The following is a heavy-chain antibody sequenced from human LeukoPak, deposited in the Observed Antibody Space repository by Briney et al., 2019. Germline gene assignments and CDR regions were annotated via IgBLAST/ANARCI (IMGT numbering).Heavy chain of an antibody. CDR3: ARASYSSSSSFDH. J-gene: IGHJ4*02. Sequence: SETLSLTCTVSGGSISSSSYYWGWIRQPPGTGLEWIGSIYYSGSTYYNPSLKSRVTISVDTSKNQFSLKLSSVTAADTAVYHCARASYSSSSSFDHWGQGTLVTVSS. CDR2: IYYSGST. D-gene: IGHD6-6*01. V-gene: IGHV4-39*01. CDR1: GGSISSSSYY.